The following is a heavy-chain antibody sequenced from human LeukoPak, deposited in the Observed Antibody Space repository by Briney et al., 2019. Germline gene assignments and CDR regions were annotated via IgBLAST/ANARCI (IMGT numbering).Heavy chain of an antibody. CDR2: INTKRGGK. D-gene: IGHD3-10*01. J-gene: IGHJ3*02. CDR3: ARDYYKPSKNAFDI. V-gene: IGHV1-2*02. CDR1: GYTFTDYY. Sequence: ASVTVSCKTSGYTFTDYYMHWMRQAAGKGLEWVGWINTKRGGKEYSQKFQGKVTMTRDTSTSTVYIELSRLTSDDTAVYYCARDYYKPSKNAFDIWGQGTMVIVSS.